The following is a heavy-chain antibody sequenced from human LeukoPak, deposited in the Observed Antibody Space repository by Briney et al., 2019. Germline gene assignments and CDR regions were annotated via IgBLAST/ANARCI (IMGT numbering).Heavy chain of an antibody. D-gene: IGHD3-22*01. CDR3: ARSSEGRYYYDSSGYSYYYYYMDV. J-gene: IGHJ6*03. CDR2: IYYSGST. V-gene: IGHV4-38-2*02. Sequence: SETLSLTCTVSGYSISSGYYWGWIRQPPGKGLEWIGYIYYSGSTNYNPSLKSRVTISVDTSKNQFSLKLSSVTAADTAVYYCARSSEGRYYYDSSGYSYYYYYMDVWGKGTTVTISS. CDR1: GYSISSGYY.